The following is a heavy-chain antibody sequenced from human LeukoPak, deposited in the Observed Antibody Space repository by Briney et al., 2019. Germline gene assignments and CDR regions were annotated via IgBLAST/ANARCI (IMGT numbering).Heavy chain of an antibody. V-gene: IGHV1-69*04. CDR1: GGTFSSYA. Sequence: SVKVSCKASGGTFSSYAISWVRQAPGQGLGWMGRIIAILGIANYAQKFQGRVTITADKSTSTAYMELSSLRSEDTAVYYCARVGRGTTVTTGPLDYWGQGTLVTVSS. J-gene: IGHJ4*02. D-gene: IGHD4-17*01. CDR2: IIAILGIA. CDR3: ARVGRGTTVTTGPLDY.